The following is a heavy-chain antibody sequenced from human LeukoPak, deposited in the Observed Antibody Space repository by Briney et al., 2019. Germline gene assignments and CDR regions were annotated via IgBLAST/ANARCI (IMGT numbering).Heavy chain of an antibody. J-gene: IGHJ4*02. CDR1: GFTFNDYG. CDR3: ARDFGGGDSSGPYY. CDR2: INWNGGRT. V-gene: IGHV3-20*04. Sequence: GGSLRLSCAASGFTFNDYGMSWVRQAPGKGLEWVSGINWNGGRTGYADSMKGRFIISRDNAKNSLYLQVNSLRAEDTALYYCARDFGGGDSSGPYYWGQGTLVTVSS. D-gene: IGHD3-22*01.